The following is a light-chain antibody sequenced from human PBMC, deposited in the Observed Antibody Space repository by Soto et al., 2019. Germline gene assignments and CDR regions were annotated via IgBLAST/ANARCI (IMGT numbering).Light chain of an antibody. J-gene: IGLJ1*01. CDR2: DVS. V-gene: IGLV2-14*01. Sequence: QSALTQPASVSGSPGQSITISCTGTSSDVGNYNYVSWYQQHPGKAPKLMIYDVSNRPSGVSIRFSGSKSGNTASLTISGLQTEDEADYYCSSYTRSSTLVFGTGTKLTVL. CDR1: SSDVGNYNY. CDR3: SSYTRSSTLV.